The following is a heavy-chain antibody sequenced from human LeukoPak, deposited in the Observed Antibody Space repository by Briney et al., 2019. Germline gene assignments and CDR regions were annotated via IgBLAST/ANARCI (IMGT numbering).Heavy chain of an antibody. D-gene: IGHD4-17*01. CDR1: GFTFSNYG. J-gene: IGHJ4*02. CDR3: AKDPTVTEGLFDY. Sequence: GGSLRLSCAASGFTFSNYGMHWVRQAPGKGLEWVAVISYDGINKYYADSVKGRFTISRDTSNNTLYLQMNSLRAEDTAVYYCAKDPTVTEGLFDYWGQGTLVTVSS. V-gene: IGHV3-30*18. CDR2: ISYDGINK.